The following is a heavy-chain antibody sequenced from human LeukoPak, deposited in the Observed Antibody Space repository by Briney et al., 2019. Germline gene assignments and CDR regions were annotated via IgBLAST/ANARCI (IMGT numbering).Heavy chain of an antibody. V-gene: IGHV3-11*04. J-gene: IGHJ5*01. CDR1: AFTFSNAW. D-gene: IGHD6-13*01. CDR2: ISSSGTSR. Sequence: GGSLRLSCAASAFTFSNAWMSWIRQAPGKGLEWVSYISSSGTSRYNADSVKGRFTISRDNAKNSVYLQMNSLRAEDTAVYYCARGRYSSRWFDYWGQGSLVTVSS. CDR3: ARGRYSSRWFDY.